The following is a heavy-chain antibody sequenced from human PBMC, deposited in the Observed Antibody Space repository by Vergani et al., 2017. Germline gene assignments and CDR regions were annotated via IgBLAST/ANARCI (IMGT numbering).Heavy chain of an antibody. Sequence: QVQLVQSGAEVKKPGSSVKVSCKASGGTFSSYAISWVRQAPGQGLEWMGGIIPIFGTANYAQKFQGRVTITADESTSTAYMELSSLRSEDTAVYYCARELLVLHYDSSGYEHAFDIWGQGTMVTVSS. J-gene: IGHJ3*02. CDR3: ARELLVLHYDSSGYEHAFDI. D-gene: IGHD3-22*01. CDR1: GGTFSSYA. V-gene: IGHV1-69*01. CDR2: IIPIFGTA.